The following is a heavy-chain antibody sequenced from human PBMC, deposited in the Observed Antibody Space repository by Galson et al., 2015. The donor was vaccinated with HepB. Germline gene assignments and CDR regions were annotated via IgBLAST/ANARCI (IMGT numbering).Heavy chain of an antibody. V-gene: IGHV1-18*01. J-gene: IGHJ5*02. CDR2: ISTSNGNT. CDR3: ARDYTMTTRSWFDP. D-gene: IGHD4-17*01. CDR1: GYRFTNYG. Sequence: SVKVSCKASGYRFTNYGINWVRQAPGQGLEWMGWISTSNGNTKYAQKIQDRVTMTTDTSTSTAYMELRSLKSDDTAVYYCARDYTMTTRSWFDPWGQGTLFTVSS.